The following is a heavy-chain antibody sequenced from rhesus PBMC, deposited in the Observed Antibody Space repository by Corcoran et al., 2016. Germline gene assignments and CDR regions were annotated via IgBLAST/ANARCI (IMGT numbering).Heavy chain of an antibody. D-gene: IGHD6-31*01. CDR1: GGSISSSY. Sequence: QLQLQESGPGLVKPSETLSVTCAVSGGSISSSYWSWIRQAPGKGLEWIGYSYCRCSSTHHPPSLQIRVTLSVDTSKNQLSLKLSSVTAADTAVYYCARDSIAAGISFEFWGQGALVTVSS. V-gene: IGHV4-169*02. CDR2: SYCRCSST. J-gene: IGHJ1*01. CDR3: ARDSIAAGISFEF.